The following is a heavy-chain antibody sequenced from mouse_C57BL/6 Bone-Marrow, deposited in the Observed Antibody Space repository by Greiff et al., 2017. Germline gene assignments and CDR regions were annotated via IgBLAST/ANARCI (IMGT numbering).Heavy chain of an antibody. CDR2: INPSSGYT. V-gene: IGHV1-4*01. CDR3: ARYSSFFDY. Sequence: VKLQESGAELARPGASVKMSCKASGYTFTSYTMHWVKQRPGQGLEWIGYINPSSGYTKYNQKFKDKATLTADKSSSTAYMQLSSLTSEDSAVYYCARYSSFFDYWGQGTTLTVSS. CDR1: GYTFTSYT. D-gene: IGHD1-1*01. J-gene: IGHJ2*01.